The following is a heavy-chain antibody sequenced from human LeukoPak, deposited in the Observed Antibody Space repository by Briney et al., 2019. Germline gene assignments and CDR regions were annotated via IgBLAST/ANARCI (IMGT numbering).Heavy chain of an antibody. CDR1: GGSISSYY. CDR2: IYTSGST. J-gene: IGHJ5*02. CDR3: ARDPNRLLNNWFDP. V-gene: IGHV4-4*07. D-gene: IGHD1-14*01. Sequence: SETLSLTCTVSGGSISSYYWSWIRQPPGKGLEWIGRIYTSGSTNYNPSLKSRVTMSVDTSKNQFSLKLSSVTAADTAVYYCARDPNRLLNNWFDPWGQGTLVTVSS.